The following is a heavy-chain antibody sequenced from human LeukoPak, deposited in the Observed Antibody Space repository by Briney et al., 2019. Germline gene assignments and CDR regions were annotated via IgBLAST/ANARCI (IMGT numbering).Heavy chain of an antibody. D-gene: IGHD2-15*01. J-gene: IGHJ4*02. CDR3: EKFVGHRLGVDY. V-gene: IGHV3-23*01. Sequence: GGSLRLSCAASGFTFSSNSMSWFRQAPGTGLEWVSGVSGSGGSTYYADSVKGRFAISRDNSKNTLYLQMNSLRAEDTAVYYCEKFVGHRLGVDYLGQAAMLTVSS. CDR1: GFTFSSNS. CDR2: VSGSGGST.